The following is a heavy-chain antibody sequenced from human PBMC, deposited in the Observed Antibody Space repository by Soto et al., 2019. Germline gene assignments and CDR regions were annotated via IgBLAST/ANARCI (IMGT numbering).Heavy chain of an antibody. CDR2: IYYSGST. CDR3: ARGYYYDSSGYYFSY. J-gene: IGHJ4*02. Sequence: SETLSLTCTVSGGSISSYYWSWIRQPPGKGLEWIGYIYYSGSTNYNPSLKSRVTISVDTSKNQFSLKLSSVTAADTAVYYCARGYYYDSSGYYFSYWGQGTLVTVSS. CDR1: GGSISSYY. D-gene: IGHD3-22*01. V-gene: IGHV4-59*01.